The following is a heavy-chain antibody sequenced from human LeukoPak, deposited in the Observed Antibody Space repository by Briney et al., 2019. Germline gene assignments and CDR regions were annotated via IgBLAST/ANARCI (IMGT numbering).Heavy chain of an antibody. CDR2: ISYYDGNYK. Sequence: GGSLRLSCEASEFTFRDYGMHWVRQAPGKGLEWVAVISYYDGNYKDYVDSVRGRFTISRDNSKNTLYLQMNSLRAEDTAVYYCAREGVYGDYDVGYFDYWGQGTLVTVSS. J-gene: IGHJ4*02. CDR1: EFTFRDYG. D-gene: IGHD4-17*01. V-gene: IGHV3-30*03. CDR3: AREGVYGDYDVGYFDY.